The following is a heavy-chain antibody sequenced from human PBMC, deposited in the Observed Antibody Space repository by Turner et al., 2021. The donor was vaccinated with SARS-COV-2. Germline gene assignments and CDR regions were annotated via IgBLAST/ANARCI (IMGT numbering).Heavy chain of an antibody. Sequence: QLQLQESGPGGVKRSETLSLTGTVSGGPISSSSYYWGWIRQPPGKGLEWIGNIFYSESTYYNPSLKIRVTISVDTSKSQFSLKLSSVTPADTAVYYCARLMDTAMDYYGMDVWGQGTTVTVSS. CDR1: GGPISSSSYY. CDR2: IFYSEST. J-gene: IGHJ6*02. D-gene: IGHD5-18*01. CDR3: ARLMDTAMDYYGMDV. V-gene: IGHV4-39*01.